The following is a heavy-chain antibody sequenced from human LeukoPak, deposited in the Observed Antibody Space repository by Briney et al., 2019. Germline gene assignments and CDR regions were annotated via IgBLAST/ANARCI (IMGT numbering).Heavy chain of an antibody. CDR1: GVTFSSYA. Sequence: SVKVSCKASGVTFSSYAISWVRQAPGQGLEWMGGIIPTFGTANYAQKFQGRVTITADESTSTAYMELSSLRSEDTAVYYCARLPLRSIAVGYYGMDVWGQGTTVTVSS. V-gene: IGHV1-69*13. CDR2: IIPTFGTA. CDR3: ARLPLRSIAVGYYGMDV. J-gene: IGHJ6*02. D-gene: IGHD6-6*01.